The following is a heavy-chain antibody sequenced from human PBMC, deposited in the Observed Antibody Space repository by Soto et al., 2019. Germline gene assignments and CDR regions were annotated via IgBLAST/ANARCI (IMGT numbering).Heavy chain of an antibody. Sequence: QVQLVQSGPEVKKPGASVKVSCKTSGDVYISYGISWVRQAPGHGLERVGWIRAYTGKADYAQKFQGRVTMTTETSTSTAFLELRSLRSDDTAVYYCARDQRYYGSGSYYSDSWGQGTLVTVSS. CDR2: IRAYTGKA. J-gene: IGHJ4*02. CDR3: ARDQRYYGSGSYYSDS. CDR1: GDVYISYG. D-gene: IGHD3-10*01. V-gene: IGHV1-18*04.